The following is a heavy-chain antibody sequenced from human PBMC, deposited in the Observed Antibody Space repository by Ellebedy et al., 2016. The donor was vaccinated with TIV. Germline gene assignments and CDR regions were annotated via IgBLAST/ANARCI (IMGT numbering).Heavy chain of an antibody. CDR1: GYTFIDYG. J-gene: IGHJ6*02. CDR2: VSAYSGNT. D-gene: IGHD3-10*01. Sequence: AASVKVSCKSSGYTFIDYGIPWVRQAPGQGLDWMGWVSAYSGNTNYAENLQGRVTMTTDTSTDTAYMELRSLRSDDTAVYYCARYSGSGTYYRNGMDVWGQGTTVTVSS. CDR3: ARYSGSGTYYRNGMDV. V-gene: IGHV1-18*01.